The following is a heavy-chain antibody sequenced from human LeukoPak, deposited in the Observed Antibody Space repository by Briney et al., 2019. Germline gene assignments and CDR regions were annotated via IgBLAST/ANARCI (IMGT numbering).Heavy chain of an antibody. V-gene: IGHV3-66*02. CDR2: IYSGGST. Sequence: GASLRLSCAASGFTASSNYMSWVRQPPGKGLGWVSYIYSGGSTNYADSVKGRFTISRDESKNTVYLQMNRLRVEDTGVYFCARDRAATQDWVEFDPWGQGTQVTVSS. J-gene: IGHJ5*02. CDR3: ARDRAATQDWVEFDP. D-gene: IGHD2-15*01. CDR1: GFTASSNY.